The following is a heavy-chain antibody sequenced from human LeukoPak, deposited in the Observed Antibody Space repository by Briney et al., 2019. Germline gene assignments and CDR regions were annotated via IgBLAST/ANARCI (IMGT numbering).Heavy chain of an antibody. CDR3: ARDGGHDYGDY. J-gene: IGHJ4*02. D-gene: IGHD3-16*01. V-gene: IGHV4-59*12. CDR1: DDSISDYY. CDR2: FHNSGTS. Sequence: SETLSLTCTVSDDSISDYYRGWIRQPPGKGLEWIGYFHNSGTSTYNPSLKSRVTISADTSKNQFPLKLSSVTAADTAVYYCARDGGHDYGDYVGQGTLVTVSS.